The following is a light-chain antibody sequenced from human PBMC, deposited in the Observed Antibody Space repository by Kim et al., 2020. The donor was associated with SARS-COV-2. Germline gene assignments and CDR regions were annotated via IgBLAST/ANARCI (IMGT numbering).Light chain of an antibody. Sequence: SSELTQDPAVSVALGQTVRITCQGDSLTRYTATWYQQKPGQAPVLAIYDKTNRPSGIPDRFSGSSSGDTASLTITGAQAEDEADYYCISRDSSGSQLVFGGATQLTVL. CDR1: SLTRYT. CDR3: ISRDSSGSQLV. CDR2: DKT. V-gene: IGLV3-19*01. J-gene: IGLJ2*01.